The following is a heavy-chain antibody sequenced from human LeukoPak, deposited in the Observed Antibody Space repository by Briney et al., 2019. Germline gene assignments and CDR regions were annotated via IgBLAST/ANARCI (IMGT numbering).Heavy chain of an antibody. CDR2: INTDGSST. CDR3: ASRTGVY. J-gene: IGHJ4*02. CDR1: RFTFGSYW. D-gene: IGHD1-14*01. V-gene: IGHV3-74*01. Sequence: GGSLRLSCAASRFTFGSYWMHWVRQAPGKGLVWVSRINTDGSSTTYADSVKGRFTISRDNAKNTLYLQTNSLRAEDTAVYYCASRTGVYWGQGTLVTVSS.